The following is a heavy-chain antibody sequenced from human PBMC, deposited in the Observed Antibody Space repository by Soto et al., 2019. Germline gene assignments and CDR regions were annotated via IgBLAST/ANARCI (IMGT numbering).Heavy chain of an antibody. D-gene: IGHD3-3*01. J-gene: IGHJ6*02. V-gene: IGHV3-33*01. CDR1: GFTFSIYG. Sequence: QEVLVESGGGVVQPGRSLRLSCAASGFTFSIYGMHWVRQAPGKGLEWVASVRYDGSDEHYADSVRGRFAISRDNSKDILYLEMNSLRVEDTAMYYCARDWSGSDYFYGMDVWGQGTTVAVSS. CDR3: ARDWSGSDYFYGMDV. CDR2: VRYDGSDE.